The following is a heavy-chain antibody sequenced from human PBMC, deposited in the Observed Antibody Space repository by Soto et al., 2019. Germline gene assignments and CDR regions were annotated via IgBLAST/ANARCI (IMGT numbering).Heavy chain of an antibody. D-gene: IGHD6-13*01. CDR2: FSGSGGGT. CDR1: GFTLSSFA. V-gene: IGHV3-23*01. CDR3: AKHREEYTTSCLDN. Sequence: GGSLRLSCAASGFTLSSFAMSWVRQAPGKGLEWVSSFSGSGGGTYYAESVRGRFTISRDNSKNTLYLQMNSLRVEDTAVYHCAKHREEYTTSCLDNWGQGAPVTVSS. J-gene: IGHJ4*02.